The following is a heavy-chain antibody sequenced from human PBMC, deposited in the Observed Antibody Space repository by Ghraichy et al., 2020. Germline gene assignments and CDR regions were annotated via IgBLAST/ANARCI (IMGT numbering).Heavy chain of an antibody. V-gene: IGHV3-64D*06. CDR2: ISSNGGST. Sequence: GGSLRLSCSASGFTFSSYAMHWVRQAPGKGLEYVSAISSNGGSTYYADSVKGRFTISRDNSKNTLYLQISSLRAEDTAVYYCVKDGLRGVTYYYDSSGYYLDYWGQGTLVTVSS. J-gene: IGHJ4*02. CDR1: GFTFSSYA. CDR3: VKDGLRGVTYYYDSSGYYLDY. D-gene: IGHD3-22*01.